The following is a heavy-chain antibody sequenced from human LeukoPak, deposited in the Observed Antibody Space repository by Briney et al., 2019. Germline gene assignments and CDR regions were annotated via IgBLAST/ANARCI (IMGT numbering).Heavy chain of an antibody. J-gene: IGHJ4*02. CDR3: ASGAQWLVPPDY. CDR2: ISWNSGSI. CDR1: GFTFDDYA. D-gene: IGHD6-19*01. Sequence: GGSLRLSCAASGFTFDDYAMHWVRHAPGKGLEWVSGISWNSGSIGYADSVKGRFTISRDNAKNSLYLQMNSLRAEDTALYYCASGAQWLVPPDYWGQGTLVTVSS. V-gene: IGHV3-9*01.